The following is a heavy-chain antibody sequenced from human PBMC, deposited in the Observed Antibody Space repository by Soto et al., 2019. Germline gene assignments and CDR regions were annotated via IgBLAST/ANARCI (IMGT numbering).Heavy chain of an antibody. Sequence: GGSLRLSCSASGFTFSNAWMSCVRQAPGKGLEWVGRIKSKTDGGTTDYAAPVKGRFTISRDDSKNTLYLQMNSLKTEDTAVYYCTTEIDSYGTVTPIYYYYGMDVWGQGTTVTVSS. CDR2: IKSKTDGGTT. V-gene: IGHV3-15*01. D-gene: IGHD5-18*01. CDR3: TTEIDSYGTVTPIYYYYGMDV. J-gene: IGHJ6*02. CDR1: GFTFSNAW.